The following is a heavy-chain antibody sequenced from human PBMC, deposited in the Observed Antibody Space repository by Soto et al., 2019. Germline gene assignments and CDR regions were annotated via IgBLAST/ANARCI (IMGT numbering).Heavy chain of an antibody. Sequence: QVRLVESGGGVVQPGRSLRLSRVASGFTFNAYPLHWVRQAPGRGLEWVAVISDDGSNQYYADFVRGRFTISRDNSQNTLSLQMSSLRPDDTAVYFCAKPKDLKQNYFDFWAREPWSPSPQ. CDR2: ISDDGSNQ. CDR3: AKPKDLKQNYFDF. CDR1: GFTFNAYP. V-gene: IGHV3-30*15. J-gene: IGHJ4*02.